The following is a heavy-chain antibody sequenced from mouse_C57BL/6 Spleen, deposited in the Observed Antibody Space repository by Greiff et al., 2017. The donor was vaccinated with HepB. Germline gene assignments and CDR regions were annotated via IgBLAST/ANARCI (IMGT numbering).Heavy chain of an antibody. Sequence: QVQLQQPGAELVKPGASVKLSCKASGYTFTSYWMHWVKQRPGQGLEWSGMIHPNSGSTNYNEKFKSKATLTVDKSSSTAYMQLSSLTSEDSAVYYCARPRTGTRYFDYWGQGTTLTVSS. V-gene: IGHV1-64*01. CDR1: GYTFTSYW. J-gene: IGHJ2*01. CDR3: ARPRTGTRYFDY. D-gene: IGHD4-1*01. CDR2: IHPNSGST.